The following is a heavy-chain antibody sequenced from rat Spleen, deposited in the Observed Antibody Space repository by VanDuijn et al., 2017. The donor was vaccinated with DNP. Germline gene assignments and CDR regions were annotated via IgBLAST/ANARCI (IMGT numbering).Heavy chain of an antibody. Sequence: EVQLVESGGGLVQPGRSMKLSCTASGFTFSNYYMAWVRQAPTKDLEWVASIDTGGVNTYYRDSVKGRFTVSRDNAKSTLYLQMDSLRSEDTATYYCARRGGITFDYWGQGVMVTVSS. CDR1: GFTFSNYY. V-gene: IGHV5-25*01. CDR3: ARRGGITFDY. J-gene: IGHJ2*01. CDR2: IDTGGVNT. D-gene: IGHD1-4*01.